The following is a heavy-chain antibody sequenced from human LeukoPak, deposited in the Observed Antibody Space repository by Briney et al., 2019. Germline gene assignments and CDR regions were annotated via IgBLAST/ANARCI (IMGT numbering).Heavy chain of an antibody. CDR2: ISAYNGNT. J-gene: IGHJ6*02. V-gene: IGHV1-18*04. Sequence: ASVKVSCKASGYTFTSYYMHWVRQAPGQGLEWMGWISAYNGNTNYAQKLQGRVTMTTDTSTSTAYMELRSLRSDDTAVYYCARVATVTRSYYYYGMDVWGQGTTVTVSS. D-gene: IGHD4-11*01. CDR3: ARVATVTRSYYYYGMDV. CDR1: GYTFTSYY.